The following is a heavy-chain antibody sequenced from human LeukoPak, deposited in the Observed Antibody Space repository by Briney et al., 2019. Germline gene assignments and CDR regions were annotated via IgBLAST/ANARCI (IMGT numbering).Heavy chain of an antibody. Sequence: SETLSLTCTVSGGSMITNNYYWGWIRQPPGKGLEWIGSIFYSGSTYYNPSLKSRVTISADTSKNQFSLRLTSVTAADTGVYYCARVLTRRSDYRDYWGQGTLVTVSS. V-gene: IGHV4-39*07. CDR1: GGSMITNNYY. CDR2: IFYSGST. J-gene: IGHJ4*02. CDR3: ARVLTRRSDYRDY. D-gene: IGHD4-11*01.